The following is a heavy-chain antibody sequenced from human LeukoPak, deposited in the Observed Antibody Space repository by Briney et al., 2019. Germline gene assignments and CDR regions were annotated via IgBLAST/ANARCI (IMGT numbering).Heavy chain of an antibody. V-gene: IGHV3-66*01. J-gene: IGHJ4*02. D-gene: IGHD6-19*01. CDR2: IYSGGST. Sequence: GGSLRLSCAASGFTVSSNYMSWVRQAPGKGLEWVSVIYSGGSTYYADSVKGRFTISRDNSKNTLYLQMNSLRAEDTAVYYCARDEDSGWSSYFDYWGQGTLVTVSS. CDR3: ARDEDSGWSSYFDY. CDR1: GFTVSSNY.